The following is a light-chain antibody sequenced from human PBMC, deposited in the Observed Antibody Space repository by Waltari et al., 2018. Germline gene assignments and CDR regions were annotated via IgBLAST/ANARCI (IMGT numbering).Light chain of an antibody. CDR1: QSVLYSSSNRNY. Sequence: DIVMTQSPDSLAVSLGERATINCKSSQSVLYSSSNRNYLAWYQQKPGQPPRLLIYWASTRESGVPDRFSGRGSGTEFTLTISSLQAEDVAVYYCQQYYSTPRTFGQGTKVEIK. CDR2: WAS. V-gene: IGKV4-1*01. CDR3: QQYYSTPRT. J-gene: IGKJ1*01.